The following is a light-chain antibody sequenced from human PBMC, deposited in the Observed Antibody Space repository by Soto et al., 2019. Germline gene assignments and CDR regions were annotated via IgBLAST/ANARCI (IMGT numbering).Light chain of an antibody. CDR1: QSVSSN. CDR2: GAS. Sequence: EIVMTQSPATLSVSPGERATLSCRASQSVSSNLAWYQQKPGQAPRLLIYGASTRATGIPARFSGRGSGTEFTLTISSLQSEDFAVYYCQQYNNGITFGQGTRLEIK. CDR3: QQYNNGIT. J-gene: IGKJ5*01. V-gene: IGKV3-15*01.